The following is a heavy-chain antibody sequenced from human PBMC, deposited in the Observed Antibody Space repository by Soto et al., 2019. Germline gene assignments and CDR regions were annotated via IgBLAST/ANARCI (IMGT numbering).Heavy chain of an antibody. J-gene: IGHJ5*02. CDR3: ARSAIPRGGWFRL. D-gene: IGHD2-21*01. CDR2: IYASGST. CDR1: DDSLSTYY. V-gene: IGHV4-4*07. Sequence: SKPMSLTCNVPDDSLSTYYWSWIRQPAGKGLEWIGRIYASGSTNYNPSLKGRVSMSVDTSKKQFSLRMISVTAADTAMYYCARSAIPRGGWFRLWGQGVPVTVAS.